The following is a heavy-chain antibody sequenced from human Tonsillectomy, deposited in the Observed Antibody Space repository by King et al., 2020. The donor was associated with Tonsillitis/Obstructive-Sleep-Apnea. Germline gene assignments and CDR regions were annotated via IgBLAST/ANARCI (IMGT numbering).Heavy chain of an antibody. Sequence: VQLVESGGGLVQPGGSLRLSCAGSGFTVSGNYLSWVRQAPGKGLEWVSVIYTGDATNYADSVKDRFTISRDNSKNTLYLQMNSLRAEVSAVYYCAGSMTAVTAFDYWGQGALVTVSS. CDR3: AGSMTAVTAFDY. J-gene: IGHJ4*02. V-gene: IGHV3-66*01. D-gene: IGHD4-11*01. CDR2: IYTGDAT. CDR1: GFTVSGNY.